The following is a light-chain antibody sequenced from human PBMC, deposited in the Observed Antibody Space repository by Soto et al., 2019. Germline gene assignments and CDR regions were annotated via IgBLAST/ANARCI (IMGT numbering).Light chain of an antibody. Sequence: SALTPPAPLSGSPGQSITISCTGTSSDVGGYHFVSWCQQHPGKAPKLMISEVSKRPSGVSTRFSGSKSGNTASLTISGLQAEDEADYYCCSYAGSSTFLVFGGGTKVTVL. CDR2: EVS. V-gene: IGLV2-23*02. CDR3: CSYAGSSTFLV. CDR1: SSDVGGYHF. J-gene: IGLJ2*01.